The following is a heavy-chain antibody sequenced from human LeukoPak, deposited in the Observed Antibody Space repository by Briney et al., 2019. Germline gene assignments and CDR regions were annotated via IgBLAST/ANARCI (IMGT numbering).Heavy chain of an antibody. CDR1: GFTFNNYP. CDR3: AKGAAIDH. V-gene: IGHV3-23*01. CDR2: VTGPADTT. Sequence: GGSLRLPCAASGFTFNNYPMKWVRQATHKGVECVAAVTGPADTTYYAESVKGRFTISRDSFKDTVYLQMNRLGAEDTALYYGAKGAAIDHWGQGTLVTVSS. D-gene: IGHD5-24*01. J-gene: IGHJ4*02.